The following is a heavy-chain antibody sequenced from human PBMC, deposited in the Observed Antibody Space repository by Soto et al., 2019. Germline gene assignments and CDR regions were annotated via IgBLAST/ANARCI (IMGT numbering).Heavy chain of an antibody. Sequence: QVQLQESGPGLVKPSGTLSLTCAVSSDSISSGNWWSWFRQSPGRGLEWIGEIHHSGNTNYNPSLKSRVTISVDQSNNQVYLRLSSVTAADTALYYCAREGERGYSLGYWGQGTLVTVSS. D-gene: IGHD5-18*01. CDR1: SDSISSGNW. J-gene: IGHJ4*02. V-gene: IGHV4-4*02. CDR2: IHHSGNT. CDR3: AREGERGYSLGY.